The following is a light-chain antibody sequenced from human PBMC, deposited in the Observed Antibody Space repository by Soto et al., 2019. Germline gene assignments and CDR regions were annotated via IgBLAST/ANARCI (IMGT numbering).Light chain of an antibody. Sequence: QSALTQPASVSGSPGQSITISCTGTSSDVGGYNYVSWYQHHPGKAPKLMIYEVSNRPSGVSNRFSGSKSANTASLTISGLQAEDEADYYCSSYTYSSTPYVFGTGTKLTVL. CDR2: EVS. J-gene: IGLJ1*01. CDR1: SSDVGGYNY. V-gene: IGLV2-14*01. CDR3: SSYTYSSTPYV.